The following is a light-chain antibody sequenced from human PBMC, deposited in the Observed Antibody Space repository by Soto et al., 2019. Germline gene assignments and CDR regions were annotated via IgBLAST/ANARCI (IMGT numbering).Light chain of an antibody. J-gene: IGKJ2*03. CDR2: TAS. CDR3: QQTYSTLNS. V-gene: IGKV1-39*01. CDR1: QNIRTY. Sequence: DIQVTQSPSSLSASVGDRVTITCRASQNIRTYLNWYQQRPGKPPKLLIHTASTLQSGVPSRFSGSGSGTDFTLTISSLQPEDCATYYCQQTYSTLNSFGQGTKLEIK.